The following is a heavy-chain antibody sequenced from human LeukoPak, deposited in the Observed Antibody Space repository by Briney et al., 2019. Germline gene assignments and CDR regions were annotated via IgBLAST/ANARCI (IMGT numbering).Heavy chain of an antibody. CDR1: GFILSSHA. CDR3: ARGVSAVGGYYYGMDV. Sequence: GGSLRLSCAASGFILSSHAMHWVRQAPGKGLEWVALISGNGNKFYSDSVEGRVTISSDNPKNTVNLQMNSPRSDDTAVYYCARGVSAVGGYYYGMDVWGQGTTVTVSS. J-gene: IGHJ6*02. CDR2: ISGNGNK. V-gene: IGHV3-30*03. D-gene: IGHD6-13*01.